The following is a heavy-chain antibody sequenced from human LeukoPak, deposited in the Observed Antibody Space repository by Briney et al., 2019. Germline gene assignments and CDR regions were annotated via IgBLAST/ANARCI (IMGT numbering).Heavy chain of an antibody. J-gene: IGHJ6*03. CDR1: GYTFTSYD. D-gene: IGHD6-19*01. Sequence: ASVKVSCKASGYTFTSYDINWVRQATGQGLEWMGWMNPNSGNTGYAQRFQGRVTITRNSSISTAYMELSSLRSEDTAVYYCARGRAVAGIYYMDVWGKGTTVTVSS. V-gene: IGHV1-8*03. CDR2: MNPNSGNT. CDR3: ARGRAVAGIYYMDV.